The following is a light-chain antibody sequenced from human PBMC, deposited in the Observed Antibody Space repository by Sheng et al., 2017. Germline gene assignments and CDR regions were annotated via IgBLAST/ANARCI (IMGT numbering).Light chain of an antibody. CDR3: QQYSDLIT. J-gene: IGKJ5*01. CDR2: DAS. V-gene: IGKV1-33*01. CDR1: QDIDNF. Sequence: IQMTQSPSSPSASVGDRVTMTCQASQDIDNFLNWYQQKPGKAPKLLIYDASNLETGVPSRFSGSGSGTLFTFTISILQPEDFATYYCQQYSDLITFGQGTRLDI.